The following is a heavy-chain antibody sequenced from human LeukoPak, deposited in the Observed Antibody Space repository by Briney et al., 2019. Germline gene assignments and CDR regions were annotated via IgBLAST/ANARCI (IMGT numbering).Heavy chain of an antibody. V-gene: IGHV3-33*06. J-gene: IGHJ4*02. CDR3: AKSREYSSSPGFFDY. CDR1: GFTFSSYG. Sequence: GRSLRLSCAASGFTFSSYGMHWVRQAPGKGLEWVAVIWYDGSNKYYADSVKGRFTISRDNSKNTLYLQMNSLRAEDTAVYYCAKSREYSSSPGFFDYWGQGTLVTVSS. D-gene: IGHD6-13*01. CDR2: IWYDGSNK.